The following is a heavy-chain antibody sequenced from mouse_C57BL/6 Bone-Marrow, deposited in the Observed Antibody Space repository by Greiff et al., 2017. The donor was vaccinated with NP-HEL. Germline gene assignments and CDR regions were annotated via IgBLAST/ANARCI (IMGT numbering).Heavy chain of an antibody. CDR1: GFSFTTYA. Sequence: DVQLQESGGGLVQPKGSLKLSCAASGFSFTTYAMNWVRQAPGKGLEWVARIRSKSNNYATYYADSLKDRFTISRDDSESILYLQMNNLKTEDTAMDYCVRQGYDGYYLDYWGQGTTLTVSS. V-gene: IGHV10-1*01. CDR2: IRSKSNNYAT. J-gene: IGHJ2*01. CDR3: VRQGYDGYYLDY. D-gene: IGHD2-3*01.